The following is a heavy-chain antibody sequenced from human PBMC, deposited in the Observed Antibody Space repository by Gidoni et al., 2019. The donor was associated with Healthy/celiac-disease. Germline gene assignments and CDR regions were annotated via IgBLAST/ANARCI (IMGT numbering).Heavy chain of an antibody. CDR3: ARSDYDFWSGYLLGAFDI. CDR2: IFSNDEK. Sequence: QVTLKESGPVLVKPTETLTLTCTVSGFSLSNARMGVSWIRQPPGKALEWLAHIFSNDEKSYSTSLKSRLTISKDTSKSQVVLTMTNMDPVDTATYYCARSDYDFWSGYLLGAFDIWGQGTMVTVSS. CDR1: GFSLSNARMG. J-gene: IGHJ3*02. D-gene: IGHD3-3*01. V-gene: IGHV2-26*01.